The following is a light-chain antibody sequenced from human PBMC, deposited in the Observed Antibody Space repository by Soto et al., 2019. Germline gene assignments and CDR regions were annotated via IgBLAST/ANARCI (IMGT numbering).Light chain of an antibody. J-gene: IGLJ1*01. V-gene: IGLV2-14*01. Sequence: ALTQPASLSGSPGQSITISCTGTSSDIGAYDYVSWFQQHPGKAPKLMISEVNNRPSGVSNRFSGSKSGNTAYLTISGLQVEDEAEYFCSSFTTTSTHVFGTGTKVTVL. CDR1: SSDIGAYDY. CDR3: SSFTTTSTHV. CDR2: EVN.